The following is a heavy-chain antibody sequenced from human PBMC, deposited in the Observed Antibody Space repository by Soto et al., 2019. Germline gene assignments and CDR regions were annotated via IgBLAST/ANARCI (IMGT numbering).Heavy chain of an antibody. CDR1: GGAFSGYT. D-gene: IGHD1-26*01. J-gene: IGHJ1*01. V-gene: IGHV1-69*08. CDR2: LIPAVGQA. Sequence: QVQLVQSGAEVKKPGSSMKVSCKASGGAFSGYTFNWVRQAPGQGLEWMGRLIPAVGQANNAQKFQGRLTITADESASTVYMDLTSLTSEDTAVYFCAGGAVHTPTWVGAWGQGTLVTVSS. CDR3: AGGAVHTPTWVGA.